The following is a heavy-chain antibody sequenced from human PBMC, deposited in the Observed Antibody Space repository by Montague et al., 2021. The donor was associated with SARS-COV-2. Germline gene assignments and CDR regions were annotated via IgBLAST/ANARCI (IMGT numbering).Heavy chain of an antibody. V-gene: IGHV4-34*01. CDR1: GGSFSGYY. J-gene: IGHJ4*02. CDR3: ARSREEWTSIEVCITCGMRYFDS. CDR2: INHSGST. D-gene: IGHD1-20*01. Sequence: SETLSLTCAVYGGSFSGYYWSWVRQAPGKGLEWIGEINHSGSTHXNPSLKSRVSMSVDTSKNQFSLKMSSVTAADTAVFYCARSREEWTSIEVCITCGMRYFDSWGRGTLVTVSS.